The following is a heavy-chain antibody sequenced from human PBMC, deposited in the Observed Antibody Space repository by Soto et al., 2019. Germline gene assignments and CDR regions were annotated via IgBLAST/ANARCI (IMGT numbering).Heavy chain of an antibody. D-gene: IGHD3-10*01. V-gene: IGHV3-23*01. J-gene: IGHJ5*02. CDR2: IDSDGRT. Sequence: EVQLLESGGGLVQPGGSLRLSCAVSGFTLSIHASILVRQGPGKGLEWVSGIDSDGRTFHADSVKGRFTISRDNSKNALYLQMNSLRAEDTAVYYCAKEGYVSGFPWGQGTLVTVSS. CDR3: AKEGYVSGFP. CDR1: GFTLSIHA.